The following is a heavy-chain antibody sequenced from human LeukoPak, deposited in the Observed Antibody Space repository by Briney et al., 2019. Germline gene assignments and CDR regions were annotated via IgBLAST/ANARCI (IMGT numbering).Heavy chain of an antibody. J-gene: IGHJ4*02. CDR1: GSTFSSYG. Sequence: GRSLRLSCAASGSTFSSYGMHWVRQAPGKGLEWVAVISYDGSNKYYADSVKGRFTISRDNSKNTLYLQMNSLRAEDTAVYYCAKDPIDYWGQGTLVTVSS. CDR2: ISYDGSNK. CDR3: AKDPIDY. V-gene: IGHV3-30*18.